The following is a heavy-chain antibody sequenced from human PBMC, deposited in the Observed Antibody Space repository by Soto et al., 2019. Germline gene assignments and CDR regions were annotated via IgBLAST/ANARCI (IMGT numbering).Heavy chain of an antibody. Sequence: SETLSLTCIVSGGSISSYYWSWIRQPPGKGMEWIGYIYYSGSTNYNPSLKSRVTISVDTSKNQFSLKLSSVTAADTAVYYCARDRTQNWFDPWGQGTLVTVSS. CDR3: ARDRTQNWFDP. V-gene: IGHV4-59*01. J-gene: IGHJ5*02. CDR2: IYYSGST. CDR1: GGSISSYY.